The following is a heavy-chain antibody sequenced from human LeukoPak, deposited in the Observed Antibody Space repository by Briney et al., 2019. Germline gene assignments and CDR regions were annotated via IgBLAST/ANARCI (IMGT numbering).Heavy chain of an antibody. Sequence: GGSLRLSCTASGFDFSTYAMSWVRQAPGKGLEWVSTLRASGGGTYYADSVKGRFTISSDNSKNTQHLQMNSLRAEDTAVYFCAKFYDSGRYYHFDHWGQGTLVTVSS. CDR1: GFDFSTYA. CDR3: AKFYDSGRYYHFDH. D-gene: IGHD3-22*01. V-gene: IGHV3-23*01. CDR2: LRASGGGT. J-gene: IGHJ4*02.